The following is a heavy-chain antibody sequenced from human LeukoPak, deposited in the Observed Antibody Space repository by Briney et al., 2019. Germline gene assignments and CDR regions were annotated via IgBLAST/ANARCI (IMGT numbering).Heavy chain of an antibody. J-gene: IGHJ4*02. D-gene: IGHD2-21*01. CDR1: GYSTSTGYY. V-gene: IGHV4-38-2*01. CDR3: TRFSTASSRPAYY. Sequence: PSETLPLTCAVSGYSTSTGYYWGWIRQSPGKGLEWIGNIYHSGITHYNPSLQGRVTLSVDTSKNQFSLNLNSVTAADTAVYYCTRFSTASSRPAYYWGQGTLVIVSS. CDR2: IYHSGIT.